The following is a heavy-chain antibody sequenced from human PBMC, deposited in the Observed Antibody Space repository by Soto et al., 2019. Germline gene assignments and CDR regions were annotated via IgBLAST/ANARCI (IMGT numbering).Heavy chain of an antibody. CDR3: ARIVVVITDLLDY. D-gene: IGHD3-22*01. Sequence: SETLSLTCTVSGGSISSSSYYWGWIRQPPGKGLEWIGSIYYSGSTYYNPSLKSRVTISVDTSKNQLSLKLSSVTAADTAVYYCARIVVVITDLLDYWGQGTLVTVSS. J-gene: IGHJ4*02. CDR1: GGSISSSSYY. V-gene: IGHV4-39*01. CDR2: IYYSGST.